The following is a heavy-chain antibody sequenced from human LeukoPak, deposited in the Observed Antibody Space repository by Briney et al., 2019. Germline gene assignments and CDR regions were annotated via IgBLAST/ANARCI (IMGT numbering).Heavy chain of an antibody. CDR2: ISGSGGST. J-gene: IGHJ4*02. Sequence: GGSLRLSRAASGFTFSNYVMSWVRQAPGKGLEWVSSISGSGGSTYYADSVKGRFTISGDNSKNTLYLQMNSLRVEDTAVYYCAEEVGNTYPTFDYWGQGTPVTVSS. CDR3: AEEVGNTYPTFDY. V-gene: IGHV3-23*01. D-gene: IGHD1-26*01. CDR1: GFTFSNYV.